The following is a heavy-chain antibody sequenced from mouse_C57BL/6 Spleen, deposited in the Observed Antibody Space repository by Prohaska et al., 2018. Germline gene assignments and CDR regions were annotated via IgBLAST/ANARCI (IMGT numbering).Heavy chain of an antibody. J-gene: IGHJ2*01. V-gene: IGHV14-3*01. Sequence: WVKQRPEQGLEWIGRIDPANGNTKYAPKFQGKATITADTSSNTAYLQLSSLTSEDTAIYYCADGSSYWGQGTTLTVSS. CDR3: ADGSSY. D-gene: IGHD1-1*01. CDR2: IDPANGNT.